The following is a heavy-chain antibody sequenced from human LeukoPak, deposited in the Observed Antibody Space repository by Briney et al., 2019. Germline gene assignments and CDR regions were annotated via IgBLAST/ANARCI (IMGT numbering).Heavy chain of an antibody. D-gene: IGHD3-22*01. CDR3: ARTGYYYDSSGYYYTDY. CDR2: IHTSGGT. V-gene: IGHV4-61*02. CDR1: GGSISSSSYY. Sequence: SETLSLTCTVSGGSISSSSYYWSWIRQPAGKGLEWIGRIHTSGGTNYNPSLKSRVTMSVDTSKNQFSLKLSSVTAADTAVYYCARTGYYYDSSGYYYTDYWGQGTLVTVSS. J-gene: IGHJ4*02.